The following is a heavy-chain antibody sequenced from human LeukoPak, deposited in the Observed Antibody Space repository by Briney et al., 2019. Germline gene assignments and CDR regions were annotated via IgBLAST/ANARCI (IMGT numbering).Heavy chain of an antibody. CDR2: INPSGGDT. CDR1: GYTFTSFY. CDR3: ARDRGDYDILTGYSLTYGMDV. Sequence: GASVKVSCKASGYTFTSFYMHWVRQAPGRGREWMGIINPSGGDTSYAQKFQGRVTMTRDTSTSTVYMELSSLRSEDTAVYYCARDRGDYDILTGYSLTYGMDVWGQGTTVTVSS. V-gene: IGHV1-46*01. J-gene: IGHJ6*02. D-gene: IGHD3-9*01.